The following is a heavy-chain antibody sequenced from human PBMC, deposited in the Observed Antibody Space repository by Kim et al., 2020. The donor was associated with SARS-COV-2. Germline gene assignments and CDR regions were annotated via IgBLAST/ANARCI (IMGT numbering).Heavy chain of an antibody. CDR3: AKVGGLGWYGELLLWFDP. CDR2: ISYDGSNK. J-gene: IGHJ5*02. Sequence: GGSLRLSCAASGFTFSSYGMHWVRQAPGKGLEWVAVISYDGSNKYYADSVKGRFTISRDNSKNTLYLQMNSLRAEDTAVYYCAKVGGLGWYGELLLWFDPWGQGTLVTVSS. D-gene: IGHD3-10*01. V-gene: IGHV3-30*18. CDR1: GFTFSSYG.